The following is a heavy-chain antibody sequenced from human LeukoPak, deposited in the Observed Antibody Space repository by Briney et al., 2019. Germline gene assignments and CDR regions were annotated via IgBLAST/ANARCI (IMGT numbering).Heavy chain of an antibody. Sequence: SETLSLTCTLSGGSLSSYYWSWIRPPPGKGLEWIGYIYTSGSTNYNPSLKSRVTISVDTSKNQCSLKLSSVTAADTGVYYCASFPRGDYWGQGTLVTVSS. V-gene: IGHV4-4*09. CDR1: GGSLSSYY. J-gene: IGHJ4*02. CDR2: IYTSGST. CDR3: ASFPRGDY.